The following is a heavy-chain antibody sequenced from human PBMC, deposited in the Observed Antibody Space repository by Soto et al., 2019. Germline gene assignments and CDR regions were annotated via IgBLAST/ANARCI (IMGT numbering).Heavy chain of an antibody. CDR3: TTHEEGAPWAGGFDS. CDR2: IRPGGDST. CDR1: GFRFRTRA. Sequence: GGSLRLSCAASGFRFRTRAMSWVRQAPGKGLEWVASIRPGGDSTYYADPVKGRFAVSRDNSNVTLYLQMDSLGVEDTAIYYCTTHEEGAPWAGGFDSWGQGTLVTVSS. D-gene: IGHD1-26*01. V-gene: IGHV3-23*01. J-gene: IGHJ5*01.